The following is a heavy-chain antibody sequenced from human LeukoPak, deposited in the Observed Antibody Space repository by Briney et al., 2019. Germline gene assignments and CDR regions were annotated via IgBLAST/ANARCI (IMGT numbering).Heavy chain of an antibody. V-gene: IGHV4-39*07. CDR1: GGSISSSTYY. Sequence: SETLSLTCTVSGGSISSSTYYWGWVRQPPGKGLEWIGSIYYSGSINYNPSLKSRVTISLDTSKNQFSLKLTSVTAADTAVNYCASVRGYSSGWYASGFDPWGQGTLVTVSS. CDR3: ASVRGYSSGWYASGFDP. CDR2: IYYSGSI. D-gene: IGHD6-19*01. J-gene: IGHJ5*02.